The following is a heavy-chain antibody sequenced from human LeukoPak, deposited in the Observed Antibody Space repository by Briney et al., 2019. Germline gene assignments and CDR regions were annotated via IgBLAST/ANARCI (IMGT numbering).Heavy chain of an antibody. CDR3: ARGTDCSSTSCYPSYYYGMDV. J-gene: IGHJ6*02. V-gene: IGHV1-69*13. CDR1: GGTFSSYA. CDR2: IIPIFGTA. D-gene: IGHD2-2*01. Sequence: ASVKVSCKASGGTFSSYAISWVRQAPGQGLEWMGGIIPIFGTANYAQKFQGRVTITADESTSTAYMELSSLRSEDTAVYYCARGTDCSSTSCYPSYYYGMDVWGQGTTVTVSS.